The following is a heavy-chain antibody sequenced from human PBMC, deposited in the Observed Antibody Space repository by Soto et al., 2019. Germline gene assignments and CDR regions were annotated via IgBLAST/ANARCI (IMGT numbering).Heavy chain of an antibody. CDR3: EIHSTWLLLSDY. V-gene: IGHV4-39*01. Sequence: QLQLQESGPGLVKPSATLSLTCTVSGGSISNSNYYWGWIRQPPGKGLEWIGSIYYTGNTYYNPSLKRRVTVSVDTSKKQFSLILGSVTAADTAVYFCEIHSTWLLLSDYWGQGTLVTVSS. J-gene: IGHJ4*02. CDR2: IYYTGNT. D-gene: IGHD3-22*01. CDR1: GGSISNSNYY.